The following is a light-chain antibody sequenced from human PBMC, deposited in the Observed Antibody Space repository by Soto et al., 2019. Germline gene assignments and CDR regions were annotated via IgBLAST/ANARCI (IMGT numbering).Light chain of an antibody. CDR1: QSVGSN. CDR3: QQYDNSPLT. V-gene: IGKV3-15*01. J-gene: IGKJ4*01. Sequence: EIVMTQSPATLSVSPGERATLSCRASQSVGSNLAWYQQKPGQSPRLLIYGASTRATGIPARFSGSGSGTQFTLTISSLQSEDFAVYYCQQYDNSPLTFGRGTKVDIK. CDR2: GAS.